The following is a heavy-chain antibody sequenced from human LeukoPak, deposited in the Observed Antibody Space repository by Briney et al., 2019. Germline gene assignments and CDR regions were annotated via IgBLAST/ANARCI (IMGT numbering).Heavy chain of an antibody. D-gene: IGHD3/OR15-3a*01. Sequence: KSGGSLRLSRAASGFTLRDYYMSWIRQAPGKGLEWVSYRSRSGSSIYYADSVKGRFAISRHNTKNSLYLQMNSLRAEDTAAYYCARRRDFIDYWGQGTLVTVSS. CDR3: ARRRDFIDY. J-gene: IGHJ4*02. CDR2: RSRSGSSI. CDR1: GFTLRDYY. V-gene: IGHV3-11*01.